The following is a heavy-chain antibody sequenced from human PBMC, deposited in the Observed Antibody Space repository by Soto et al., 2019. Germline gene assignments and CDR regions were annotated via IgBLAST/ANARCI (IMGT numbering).Heavy chain of an antibody. Sequence: EVQLVESGGGLVQPGRSLRLSCAASGFTFDDYAMHWVRRVPGKGLEWVSSISWNSNIIGYADSVKGRFTISRDNAKNSLYLQMNSLRPEDKALYYCAKGGPDGFCRGGRCYFDFWGQGTLVTVSS. CDR2: ISWNSNII. CDR1: GFTFDDYA. V-gene: IGHV3-9*01. CDR3: AKGGPDGFCRGGRCYFDF. J-gene: IGHJ4*02. D-gene: IGHD2-15*01.